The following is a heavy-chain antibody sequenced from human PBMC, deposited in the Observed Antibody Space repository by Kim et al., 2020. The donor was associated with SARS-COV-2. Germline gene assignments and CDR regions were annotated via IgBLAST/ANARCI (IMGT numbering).Heavy chain of an antibody. CDR1: GFTFSSYA. D-gene: IGHD2-2*02. CDR3: AKDMAVVPAAIRVYLLFDY. V-gene: IGHV3-23*01. CDR2: ISGSGGST. J-gene: IGHJ4*02. Sequence: GGSLRLSCAASGFTFSSYAMSWVRQAPGKGLEWVSAISGSGGSTYYADSVKGRFTISRDNSKNTLYLQMNSLRAEDTAVYYCAKDMAVVPAAIRVYLLFDYWGQGTLVTVSS.